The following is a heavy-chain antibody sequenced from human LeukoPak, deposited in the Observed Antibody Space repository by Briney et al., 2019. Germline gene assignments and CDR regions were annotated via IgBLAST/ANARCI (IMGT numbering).Heavy chain of an antibody. D-gene: IGHD6-13*01. V-gene: IGHV1-69*04. J-gene: IGHJ4*02. CDR3: AFIAAAGHYFDY. CDR2: IIPILGIA. Sequence: SVKVSCKASGYTFTNYGISWVRQAPGQGLEWMARIIPILGIANYAQKFQGRVTITADKSTSTAYMELSSLRSEDTAVYYCAFIAAAGHYFDYWGQGTLVTVSS. CDR1: GYTFTNYG.